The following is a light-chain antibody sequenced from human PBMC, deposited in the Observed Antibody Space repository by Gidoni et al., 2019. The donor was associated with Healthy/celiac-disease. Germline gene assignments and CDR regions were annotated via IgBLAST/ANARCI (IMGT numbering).Light chain of an antibody. CDR1: ISDVGGYNY. J-gene: IGLJ2*01. CDR2: DVS. Sequence: SALTQPRSVSVSPGQSVTISCTGTISDVGGYNYVSWYQQHPGKAPKLMIYDVSKRPSGVPDRFSGSKSGNTASLTISGLKAEDEADYYCCSYAGSYTFERVFGGGTKLTVL. CDR3: CSYAGSYTFERV. V-gene: IGLV2-11*01.